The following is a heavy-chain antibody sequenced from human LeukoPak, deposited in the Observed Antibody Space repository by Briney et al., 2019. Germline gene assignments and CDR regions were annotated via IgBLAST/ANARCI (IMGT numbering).Heavy chain of an antibody. Sequence: GGSPRLSCTASGFTFSDHAMHWVRQAPGKGLEWVTVISYHARDQFYADSVKGRFTVSRDNSRNILYLQMNSLRAEDSAVYYCAAQPCINGICYLDYWGQGALVTVSS. CDR3: AAQPCINGICYLDY. D-gene: IGHD2-8*01. CDR2: ISYHARDQ. J-gene: IGHJ4*02. V-gene: IGHV3-30*04. CDR1: GFTFSDHA.